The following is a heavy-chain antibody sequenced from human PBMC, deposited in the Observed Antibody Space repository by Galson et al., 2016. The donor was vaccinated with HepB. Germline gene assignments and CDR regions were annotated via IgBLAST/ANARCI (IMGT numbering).Heavy chain of an antibody. V-gene: IGHV4-39*01. J-gene: IGHJ5*01. Sequence: SETLSLTCTVSGGSISRSSFFWGWIRQPPGKGLEWIGTIYYSGSTYYNPSLKSRVTISVDTSKNQFSLKLSSVTAADTAVYYCARQYGEYDWFDPWGQGTTVTVSS. CDR1: GGSISRSSFF. CDR3: ARQYGEYDWFDP. D-gene: IGHD4-17*01. CDR2: IYYSGST.